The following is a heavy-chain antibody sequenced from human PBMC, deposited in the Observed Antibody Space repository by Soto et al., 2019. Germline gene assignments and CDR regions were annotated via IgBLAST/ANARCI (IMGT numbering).Heavy chain of an antibody. CDR3: AKASEWELQLFDY. D-gene: IGHD1-26*01. Sequence: EVQLLESGGGLVQPGGSLRLSCAASGFTFSSYAMSWVRQAPGKGLEWVSAISGSGGSTYYADSVKGRFTISRDNSKNPLYLQMNSLRAEDTAVYYCAKASEWELQLFDYWGQGTLVTVSS. J-gene: IGHJ4*02. CDR2: ISGSGGST. CDR1: GFTFSSYA. V-gene: IGHV3-23*01.